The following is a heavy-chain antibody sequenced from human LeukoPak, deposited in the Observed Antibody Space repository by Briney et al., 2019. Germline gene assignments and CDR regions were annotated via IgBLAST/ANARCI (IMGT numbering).Heavy chain of an antibody. CDR3: AKAWSEYSSSSLDY. V-gene: IGHV3-23*01. CDR2: ISGSGGST. J-gene: IGHJ4*02. CDR1: GFTFSSYA. D-gene: IGHD6-6*01. Sequence: GGSLRLSCAASGFTFSSYAMSWVRQAPGKGLEWVSAISGSGGSTYYADSVKGRFTISRDNSKDTLYLQMNSLRAEDTAVYYCAKAWSEYSSSSLDYWGQGTLVTVSS.